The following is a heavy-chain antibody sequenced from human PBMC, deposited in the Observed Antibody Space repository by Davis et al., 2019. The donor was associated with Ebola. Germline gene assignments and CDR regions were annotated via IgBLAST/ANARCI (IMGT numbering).Heavy chain of an antibody. V-gene: IGHV3-9*01. J-gene: IGHJ5*02. CDR2: ISWNSGSI. CDR3: ARQTGT. CDR1: GFTFSSYA. D-gene: IGHD1-1*01. Sequence: SLKISCAASGFTFSSYAMHWVRQAPGKGLEWVSGISWNSGSIGYADSVKGRFTISRDNAKNSLYLQMNSLRAEDTAVYYCARQTGTWGQGTLVTVSS.